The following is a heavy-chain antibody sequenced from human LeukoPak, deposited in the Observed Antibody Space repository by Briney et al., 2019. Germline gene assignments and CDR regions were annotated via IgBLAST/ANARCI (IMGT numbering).Heavy chain of an antibody. CDR1: GGSISSRNW. V-gene: IGHV4-4*02. Sequence: SETLSLTCAVSGGSISSRNWWSWVRQPPGKGLEWIGEVHHSGSTNYNPSLKSRVTISADKSRDQFSLKLSSVTAADTAVYSCVRHVARAFDIWGQGTKVTVSS. CDR3: VRHVARAFDI. CDR2: VHHSGST. J-gene: IGHJ3*02.